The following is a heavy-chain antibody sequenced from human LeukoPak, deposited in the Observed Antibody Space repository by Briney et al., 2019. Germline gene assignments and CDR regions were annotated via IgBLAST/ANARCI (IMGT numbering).Heavy chain of an antibody. CDR1: GFTFSSYW. V-gene: IGHV3-7*05. CDR3: ARDWSAGHDAFDI. D-gene: IGHD2-15*01. Sequence: PGGSLRLSCAASGFTFSSYWMSWVRQAPGKGLEWVANIKQDGSEKYYVDSVKGRFTISRDNAKNSLYLQMNSLRAEDTAVYYCARDWSAGHDAFDIWGQGTMVTVSS. J-gene: IGHJ3*02. CDR2: IKQDGSEK.